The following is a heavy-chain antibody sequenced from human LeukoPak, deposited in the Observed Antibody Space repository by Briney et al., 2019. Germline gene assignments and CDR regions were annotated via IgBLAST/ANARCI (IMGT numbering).Heavy chain of an antibody. Sequence: ETLSLTCAVYGGSFSGYYWSWIRQPPGKGLEWVSAISGGGDITYYADSVTGRFTISRDNSKDTLFLQMHSLRPGDTAVYYCVREDTPATANYWGQGTLVTISS. J-gene: IGHJ4*02. V-gene: IGHV3-23*01. D-gene: IGHD2-21*02. CDR2: ISGGGDIT. CDR3: VREDTPATANY. CDR1: GGSFSGYY.